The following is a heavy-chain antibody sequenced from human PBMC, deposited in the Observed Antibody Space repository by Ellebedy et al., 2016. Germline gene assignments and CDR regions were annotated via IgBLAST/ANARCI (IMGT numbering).Heavy chain of an antibody. J-gene: IGHJ6*02. V-gene: IGHV3-23*01. CDR1: GFTFSSYA. CDR3: AKMSWLLLDYYYGMDV. Sequence: GESLKISXAASGFTFSSYAMSWVRQAPGKGLEWVSAISGSGGSTYYADSVKGRFTISRDNSKNTLYLQMNSLRAEDTAVYYCAKMSWLLLDYYYGMDVWGQGTTVTVSS. CDR2: ISGSGGST. D-gene: IGHD3-3*01.